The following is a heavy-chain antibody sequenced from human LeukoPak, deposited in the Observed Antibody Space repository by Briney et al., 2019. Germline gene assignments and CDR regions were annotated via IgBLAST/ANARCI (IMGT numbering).Heavy chain of an antibody. CDR2: ISYDGSNK. CDR1: GFTFSSYA. J-gene: IGHJ4*02. CDR3: ARDPKSYDYSNYLDY. Sequence: GGSLRLFCAASGFTFSSYAMHWVRQAPGKGLEWVAVISYDGSNKYYADSVKGRFTISRDNSKNTLYLQMNSLRAEDTAVYYCARDPKSYDYSNYLDYWGQGTLVTVSS. D-gene: IGHD4-11*01. V-gene: IGHV3-30-3*01.